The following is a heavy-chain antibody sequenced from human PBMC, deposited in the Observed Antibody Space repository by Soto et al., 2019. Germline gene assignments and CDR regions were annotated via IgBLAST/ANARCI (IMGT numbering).Heavy chain of an antibody. CDR2: ISFDGSDK. CDR1: GFTFNSYG. J-gene: IGHJ4*02. D-gene: IGHD2-2*01. Sequence: GGSLRLSCAVSGFTFNSYGMHWVRKAPGEGLEWVAVISFDGSDKYYADSVKGRFTISRHNSKNTVYLHMNSLRYEDTGVYYSVKEARPTFSEFFSSNFDSIDNWGAGSLVTGSS. V-gene: IGHV3-30*18. CDR3: VKEARPTFSEFFSSNFDSIDN.